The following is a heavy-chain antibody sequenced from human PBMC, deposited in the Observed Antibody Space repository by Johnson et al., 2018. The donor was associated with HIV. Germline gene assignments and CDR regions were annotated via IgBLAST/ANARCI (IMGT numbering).Heavy chain of an antibody. CDR2: VSYDGSNK. V-gene: IGHV3-30-3*01. CDR3: ARVRGYSYGAHAFDI. D-gene: IGHD5-18*01. CDR1: AFSFSGYA. Sequence: QVLLVESGGGVVQPGRSLRLSCTSAFSFSGYAMHWVRQAPGKGLEWVAVVSYDGSNKYYADSVKGRFTISRDNSKNTLYLQMNSLRAEDTAVYYCARVRGYSYGAHAFDIWGQGTMVTVSS. J-gene: IGHJ3*02.